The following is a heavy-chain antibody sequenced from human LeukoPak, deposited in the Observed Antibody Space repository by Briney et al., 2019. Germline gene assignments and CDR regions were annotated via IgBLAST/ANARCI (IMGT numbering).Heavy chain of an antibody. CDR1: GFTFSSYS. CDR3: ARDLVVVVPAAMSTEKYYYYGMDV. J-gene: IGHJ6*02. Sequence: GGSLRLSCAASGFTFSSYSMNWVRQAPGKGLEWVSYISSSSTIYYADSVKGRFTISRDNAKNSLYLQMNSLRDEDTAVYYCARDLVVVVPAAMSTEKYYYYGMDVWGQGTTVTVSS. CDR2: ISSSSTI. D-gene: IGHD2-2*01. V-gene: IGHV3-48*02.